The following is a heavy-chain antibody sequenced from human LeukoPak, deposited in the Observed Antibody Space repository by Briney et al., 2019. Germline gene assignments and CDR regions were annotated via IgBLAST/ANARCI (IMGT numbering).Heavy chain of an antibody. J-gene: IGHJ4*02. Sequence: GGSLRLSCAASGFTFSSYAMSWARQAPGKGLEWVSAISGSGGSTYYADSVKGRFTISRDNSKNTLYLQMNSLRAEDTAVYYCAKYRGLLLHPYFDYWGQGTLVTVSS. V-gene: IGHV3-23*01. CDR1: GFTFSSYA. D-gene: IGHD3-22*01. CDR2: ISGSGGST. CDR3: AKYRGLLLHPYFDY.